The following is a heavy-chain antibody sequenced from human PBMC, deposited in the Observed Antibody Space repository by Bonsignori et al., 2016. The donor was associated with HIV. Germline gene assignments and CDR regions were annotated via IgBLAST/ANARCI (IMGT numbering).Heavy chain of an antibody. CDR3: AREGIAAAGTLDY. CDR2: INHSGST. D-gene: IGHD6-13*01. V-gene: IGHV4-34*01. Sequence: PGKGLEWIGEINHSGSTNYNPSLKSRVTISVDTSKNQFSLKLSSVTAADTAVYYCAREGIAAAGTLDYWGQGTLVTVSS. J-gene: IGHJ4*02.